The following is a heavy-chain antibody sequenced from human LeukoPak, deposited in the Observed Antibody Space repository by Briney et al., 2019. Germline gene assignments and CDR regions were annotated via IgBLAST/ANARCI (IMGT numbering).Heavy chain of an antibody. CDR1: GLIFSTYH. CDR3: ARSRSGSASWALQIFDN. D-gene: IGHD2-2*01. Sequence: GSLRLSCAASGLIFSTYHMNWVRQAPGKGLEWVSFISTSGDTIYYGDSVKGRFTISRDNANNLLYLQMNSLRAEDTALYYCARSRSGSASWALQIFDNWGQGTLVTVSS. CDR2: ISTSGDTI. V-gene: IGHV3-48*04. J-gene: IGHJ4*02.